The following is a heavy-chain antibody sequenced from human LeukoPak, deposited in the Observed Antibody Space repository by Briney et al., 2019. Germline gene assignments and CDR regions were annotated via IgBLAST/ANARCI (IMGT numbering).Heavy chain of an antibody. V-gene: IGHV4-39*07. Sequence: SETLSLTCTVSGGSISSSSYYWGWIRQPPGKGLEWIGSIYYSGSTYYNPSLKSRVTISVDTSKNQFSLKLSSVTAADTAVYYCARARAPYYDFWSGYSKPYDAFDIWGQGTMVTVSS. J-gene: IGHJ3*02. CDR1: GGSISSSSYY. D-gene: IGHD3-3*01. CDR3: ARARAPYYDFWSGYSKPYDAFDI. CDR2: IYYSGST.